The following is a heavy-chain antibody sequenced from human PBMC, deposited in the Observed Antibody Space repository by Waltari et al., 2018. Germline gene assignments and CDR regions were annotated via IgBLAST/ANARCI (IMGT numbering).Heavy chain of an antibody. CDR3: AKNGGYSYGPFDY. Sequence: QVQLVESGGGVVQPGRSLRLSCAASGFTFSSYGLHWVRRAPGKGLEWVAVICYDGSNKYYADSVKGRFTISRDNSKNTLYLQMNSLRAEDTAMYYCAKNGGYSYGPFDYWGQGTLVTVSS. V-gene: IGHV3-30*18. D-gene: IGHD5-18*01. CDR2: ICYDGSNK. CDR1: GFTFSSYG. J-gene: IGHJ4*02.